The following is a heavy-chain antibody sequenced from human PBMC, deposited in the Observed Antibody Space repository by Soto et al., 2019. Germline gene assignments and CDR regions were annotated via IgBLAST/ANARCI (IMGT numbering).Heavy chain of an antibody. V-gene: IGHV3-21*01. CDR2: ISSSSSYI. J-gene: IGHJ5*02. CDR1: GFTFSSYS. D-gene: IGHD1-7*01. CDR3: ARDGSGGLELRGPNWFDP. Sequence: EVQLVESGGGLVKPGGSLRLSCAASGFTFSSYSMNWVRQAPGKGLEWVSSISSSSSYIYYADSVKGRFTISRDNAKNSLYLQMNSLRAEDTAVYYCARDGSGGLELRGPNWFDPWGQGTLVTVSS.